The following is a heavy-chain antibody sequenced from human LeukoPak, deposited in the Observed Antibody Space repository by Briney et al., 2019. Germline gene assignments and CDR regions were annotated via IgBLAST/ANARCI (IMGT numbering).Heavy chain of an antibody. CDR3: ARDHRGVRDYFDY. J-gene: IGHJ4*02. CDR2: ISYDGSNK. V-gene: IGHV3-30-3*01. D-gene: IGHD3-10*01. Sequence: PGGSLRLSCAASGFTFSGYAMHWVRQAPGKGLEWVAVISYDGSNKYYADSVKGRFTISRDNSKNTLYLQMNSLRAEDTAVYYCARDHRGVRDYFDYWGQGTLVTVSS. CDR1: GFTFSGYA.